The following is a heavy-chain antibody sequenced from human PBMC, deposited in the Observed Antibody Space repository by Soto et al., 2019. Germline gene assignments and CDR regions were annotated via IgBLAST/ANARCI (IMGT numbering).Heavy chain of an antibody. Sequence: SETLSLTCTVSGASKNISKYYWGWIRQPPGKGLEWIGSVYYSGSTYYTPSLKTRFTISVDTSKSQFSLKLNSVLAPDTAVFECARCIVAMVFDSWGLGNLVTVSS. CDR3: ARCIVAMVFDS. CDR1: GASKNISKYY. J-gene: IGHJ4*02. V-gene: IGHV4-39*01. D-gene: IGHD5-12*01. CDR2: VYYSGST.